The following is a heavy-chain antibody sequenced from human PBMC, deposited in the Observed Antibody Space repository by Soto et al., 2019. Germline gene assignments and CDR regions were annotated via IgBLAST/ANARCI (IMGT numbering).Heavy chain of an antibody. V-gene: IGHV4-59*01. Sequence: SETLSLTCTVSGGSISSYYWSWIRQPPGKGLEWIGYIYYSGSTNYNPSLKSRVTISVDTSKNQFSLKLSSVTAVDTAVYYCARRAKSHAGVWFDPWGQGTLVTVSS. J-gene: IGHJ5*02. CDR3: ARRAKSHAGVWFDP. CDR2: IYYSGST. CDR1: GGSISSYY.